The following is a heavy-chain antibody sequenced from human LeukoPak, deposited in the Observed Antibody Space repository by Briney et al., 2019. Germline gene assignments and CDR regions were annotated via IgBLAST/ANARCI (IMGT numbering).Heavy chain of an antibody. CDR1: GGTFSSYA. CDR2: IIPIFGTA. D-gene: IGHD3-22*01. Sequence: ASVKVSCKASGGTFSSYAISWVRQAPGQGLEWMGGIIPIFGTANYAQKFQGRVTITADESTSTAYMELGSLRSEDTAVYYCGSGDYDSSGYYFWGQGTLVTVFS. V-gene: IGHV1-69*13. CDR3: GSGDYDSSGYYF. J-gene: IGHJ4*02.